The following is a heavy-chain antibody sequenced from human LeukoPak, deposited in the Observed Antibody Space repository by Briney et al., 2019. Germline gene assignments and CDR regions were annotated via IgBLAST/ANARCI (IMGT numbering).Heavy chain of an antibody. CDR3: TTDYPRYCSSTSCQNFDY. V-gene: IGHV3-15*01. CDR2: IKSKTDGGTT. J-gene: IGHJ4*02. D-gene: IGHD2-2*01. CDR1: GFTFSNAW. Sequence: AGGPLRLSCAASGFTFSNAWMSWVRQAPGKGLEWVGRIKSKTDGGTTDYAAPVKGRFTISRDDSKNTLYLQMNSLKTEDTAVYYCTTDYPRYCSSTSCQNFDYWGQGTLVTVSS.